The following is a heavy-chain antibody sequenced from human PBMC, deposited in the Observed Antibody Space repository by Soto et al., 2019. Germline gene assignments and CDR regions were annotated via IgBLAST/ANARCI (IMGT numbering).Heavy chain of an antibody. J-gene: IGHJ4*02. CDR3: ARRALPQCINGVCHKDGFWDY. CDR2: IYYSGTT. CDR1: GGSVSSGGYY. V-gene: IGHV4-31*03. Sequence: PSETLSLTCTVSGGSVSSGGYYWSWIRQHPGTGLEWIGYIYYSGTTYFNPSLKSRASISLDTSKNEFSLKLTSVTAADTAVYYCARRALPQCINGVCHKDGFWDYWGQGALVTVSS. D-gene: IGHD2-8*01.